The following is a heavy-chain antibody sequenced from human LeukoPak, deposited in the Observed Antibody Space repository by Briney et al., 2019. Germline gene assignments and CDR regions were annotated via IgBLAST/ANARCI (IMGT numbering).Heavy chain of an antibody. CDR2: IYSGGST. Sequence: GGSLRLSCAASGFTFDDYGLSWVRQAPGKGLEWVSVIYSGGSTYYADSVKGRFTISRDNSKNTLYLQMNSLRAEDTAVYYCARRYYYDSTQTEGAFDIWGQGTMVTVSS. V-gene: IGHV3-53*01. J-gene: IGHJ3*02. D-gene: IGHD3-22*01. CDR1: GFTFDDYG. CDR3: ARRYYYDSTQTEGAFDI.